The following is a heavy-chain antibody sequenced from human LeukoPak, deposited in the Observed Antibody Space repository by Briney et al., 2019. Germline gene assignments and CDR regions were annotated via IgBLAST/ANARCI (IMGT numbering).Heavy chain of an antibody. V-gene: IGHV3-74*01. D-gene: IGHD6-13*01. Sequence: GGSLRLSCAASGFTFSNYWMHWVRHAPGKGLVWVSRINTDGSSTSYADSVKGRFTISRDNAKNTLYLQMNSLRAEDMALYYCGKTPIAAADSRPYYFDYWGEGTLVTVSS. CDR2: INTDGSST. CDR3: GKTPIAAADSRPYYFDY. CDR1: GFTFSNYW. J-gene: IGHJ4*02.